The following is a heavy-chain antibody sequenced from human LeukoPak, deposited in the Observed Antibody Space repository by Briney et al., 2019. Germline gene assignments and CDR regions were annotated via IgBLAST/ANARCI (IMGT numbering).Heavy chain of an antibody. D-gene: IGHD3-22*01. CDR1: GYTFSGYY. V-gene: IGHV1-2*02. CDR3: ARYYYDSSGHGVYYFDY. J-gene: IGHJ4*02. Sequence: ASVKVSCKTSGYTFSGYYMHWVRQAPGQGLEWMGWINPNSGDTNYAQKFQGRVTMTRDTSISTAYMELSRLRSDDTAVYYCARYYYDSSGHGVYYFDYWGQGTLVTVSS. CDR2: INPNSGDT.